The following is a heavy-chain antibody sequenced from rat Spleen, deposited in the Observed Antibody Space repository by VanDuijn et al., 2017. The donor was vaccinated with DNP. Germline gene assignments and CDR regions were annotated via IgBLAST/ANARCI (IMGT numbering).Heavy chain of an antibody. D-gene: IGHD1-6*01. CDR3: ATHMYIRHYYFSTFDY. J-gene: IGHJ4*01. CDR1: GFTFSDYY. V-gene: IGHV5-7*01. Sequence: EVQLVESGGGLVQPGRSMKLSCAASGFTFSDYYMAWVRQAPKKSLEWVAIISYDGSDTYYRDSVKGRVTISRANVKSTLYLQMDSLRSEDTATYYCATHMYIRHYYFSTFDYWGQGASVTVSS. CDR2: ISYDGSDT.